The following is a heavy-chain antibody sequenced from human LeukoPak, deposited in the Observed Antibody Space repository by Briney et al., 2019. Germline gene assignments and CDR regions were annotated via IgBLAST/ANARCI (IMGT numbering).Heavy chain of an antibody. CDR3: ARQEYGNVRY. V-gene: IGHV3-48*04. D-gene: IGHD2/OR15-2a*01. CDR1: GFTFSSYS. J-gene: IGHJ4*02. CDR2: ISSSSSTI. Sequence: GGSLRLSCAASGFTFSSYSMYWVRQAPGKGLEWVSYISSSSSTIYYADSVKGRFTISRANAKNSLYLQLNSLKAEDAAVYDWARQEYGNVRYWGKGTLVTVST.